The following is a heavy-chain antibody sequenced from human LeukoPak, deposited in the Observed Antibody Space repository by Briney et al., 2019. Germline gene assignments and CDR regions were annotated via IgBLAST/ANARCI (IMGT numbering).Heavy chain of an antibody. J-gene: IGHJ6*02. CDR1: GGTFSSYA. CDR3: ARGTAGGATYYYYGMDV. Sequence: ASVKVACKDSGGTFSSYAISWVRQAPGQGLEWMGGIIPIFGTANYAQKFQGRVTMTADESTRTAYMELSSLRSEDTAVYYCARGTAGGATYYYYGMDVWGQGTPVTVSS. V-gene: IGHV1-69*13. D-gene: IGHD6-25*01. CDR2: IIPIFGTA.